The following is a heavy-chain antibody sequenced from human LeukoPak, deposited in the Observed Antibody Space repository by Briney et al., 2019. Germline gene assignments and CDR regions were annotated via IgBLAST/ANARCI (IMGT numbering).Heavy chain of an antibody. D-gene: IGHD3-10*01. Sequence: GGSLRLSCAASGFTFSSYSMNWVRQAPGKGLEWVSAISGSGGSTYYADSVKGRFTISRDNSKNTLYLQMNSLRAEDTAVYYCAKDQGSYYGSGSYYGYWGQGTLVTVSS. V-gene: IGHV3-23*01. CDR2: ISGSGGST. CDR1: GFTFSSYS. J-gene: IGHJ4*02. CDR3: AKDQGSYYGSGSYYGY.